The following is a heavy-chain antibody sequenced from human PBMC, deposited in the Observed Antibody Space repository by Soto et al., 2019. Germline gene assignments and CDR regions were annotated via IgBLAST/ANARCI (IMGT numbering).Heavy chain of an antibody. CDR1: GYTFTSYG. V-gene: IGHV1-18*01. D-gene: IGHD3-3*01. CDR3: ARAGMYYDFWSGYFGY. CDR2: ISAYNGNT. J-gene: IGHJ4*01. Sequence: ASVKVSCKASGYTFTSYGNSWERQAPGQGLEWMGWISAYNGNTNYAQKLQGRVTMTTDTSTSTAYMELRSLRSDDTAVYYCARAGMYYDFWSGYFGYWGHGTLVSVSS.